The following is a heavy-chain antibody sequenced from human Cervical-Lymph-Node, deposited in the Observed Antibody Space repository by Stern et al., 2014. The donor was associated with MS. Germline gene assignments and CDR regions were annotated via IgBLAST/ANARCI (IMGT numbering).Heavy chain of an antibody. CDR1: GFAFSDYY. CDR2: ISSTGTTI. V-gene: IGHV3-11*01. J-gene: IGHJ4*02. CDR3: ARVGSSGWHYFDY. Sequence: VQLVESGGGLVKPRGSLRLSCAASGFAFSDYYMTWMRQAPGKGLEWVSYISSTGTTIYYADSVKGRFTISRDNAENTVSLQMNSLRAEDTAVYYCARVGSSGWHYFDYWGQGTLVTVSS. D-gene: IGHD6-19*01.